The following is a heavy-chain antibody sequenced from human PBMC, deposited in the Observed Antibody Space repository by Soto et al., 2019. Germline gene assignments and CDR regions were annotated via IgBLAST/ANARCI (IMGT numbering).Heavy chain of an antibody. Sequence: EGSWQWYRGTLRHYSISWLRQPPGQGLDWMGGIIPIFGTANYAQQFQGRVTMTADESTSTAYMELSSLRSEDTAVYYCAREGRDTAMVFSPHDGFDIWGQGKMVTVSS. CDR3: AREGRDTAMVFSPHDGFDI. D-gene: IGHD5-18*01. CDR1: RGTLRHYS. J-gene: IGHJ3*02. CDR2: IIPIFGTA. V-gene: IGHV1-69*01.